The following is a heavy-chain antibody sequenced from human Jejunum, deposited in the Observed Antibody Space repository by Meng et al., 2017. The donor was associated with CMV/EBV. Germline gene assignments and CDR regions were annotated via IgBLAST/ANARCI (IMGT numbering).Heavy chain of an antibody. J-gene: IGHJ4*02. CDR3: VRDFWSDFYAY. V-gene: IGHV1-18*01. CDR2: SSTSNGNT. Sequence: QVQLVKSGAEVKKPGASVKVSCKTSGYNFTTYGISWVRQAPGQGLEWVGWSSTSNGNTHYAQKVQDRVTMTTDTSTSTAYMELRSLTSDDTAVYYCVRDFWSDFYAYWGQGTLVTVSS. CDR1: GYNFTTYG. D-gene: IGHD3-3*01.